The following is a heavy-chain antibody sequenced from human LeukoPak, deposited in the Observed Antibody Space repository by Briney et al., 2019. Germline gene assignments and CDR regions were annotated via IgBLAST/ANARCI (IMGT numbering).Heavy chain of an antibody. CDR2: ISSSSTYI. J-gene: IGHJ4*02. CDR1: GFTFSYYS. D-gene: IGHD1-26*01. V-gene: IGHV3-21*01. Sequence: KPGGSLRLSCAASGFTFSYYSMHWVRQAPGKGLEWVSSISSSSTYIHYADSVKGRFTISRDNAKNSLFLQMNSLRAEDTAVYYCARDGGSFRFDYWGQGTLVTASS. CDR3: ARDGGSFRFDY.